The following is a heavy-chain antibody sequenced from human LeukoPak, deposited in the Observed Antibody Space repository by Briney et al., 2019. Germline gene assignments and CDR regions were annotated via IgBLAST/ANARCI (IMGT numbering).Heavy chain of an antibody. CDR3: ARGRSITLLRGVAMSDGFDV. CDR2: IVTSGSYI. D-gene: IGHD3-10*01. V-gene: IGHV3-21*01. CDR1: GFTFSSYG. Sequence: GESLQISCTASGFTFSSYGLNWVRQAPGKGREWVSFIVTSGSYIDYGDSMKGRVTSSRDNAKNSLYLQMNGLRAEDTAVYYCARGRSITLLRGVAMSDGFDVWGQGAMVTVSS. J-gene: IGHJ3*01.